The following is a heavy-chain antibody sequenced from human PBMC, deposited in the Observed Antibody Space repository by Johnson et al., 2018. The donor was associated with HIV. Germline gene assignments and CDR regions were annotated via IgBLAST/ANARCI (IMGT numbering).Heavy chain of an antibody. CDR3: RAAKDSQTHFSIAVVDYLDAFDI. CDR1: GFTVSSNY. J-gene: IGHJ3*02. CDR2: IGTACDT. V-gene: IGHV3-13*01. Sequence: EVQLVESGGGLIQPGGSLRLSCAASGFTVSSNYMSWVRQAPGKGLEWVSAIGTACDTYYPGSVKGRFTISRENAKNSLYLQMNSLRAGDTAVYYCRAAKDSQTHFSIAVVDYLDAFDIWGQGTMVTVSS. D-gene: IGHD6-19*01.